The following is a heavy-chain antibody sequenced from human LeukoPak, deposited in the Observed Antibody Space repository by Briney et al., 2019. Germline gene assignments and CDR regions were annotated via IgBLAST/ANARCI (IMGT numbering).Heavy chain of an antibody. V-gene: IGHV3-74*03. CDR2: INSDGSIT. CDR3: ASPVHSGTLDY. Sequence: GGSLRLSCEASGFTFSSNWMHWVRHAPGKGLVWVSRINSDGSITKYADSVKGRFTISRDNAKNTLYLQMNYLRADDTAVYYCASPVHSGTLDYWGQGTLVTVSS. CDR1: GFTFSSNW. J-gene: IGHJ4*02. D-gene: IGHD3/OR15-3a*01.